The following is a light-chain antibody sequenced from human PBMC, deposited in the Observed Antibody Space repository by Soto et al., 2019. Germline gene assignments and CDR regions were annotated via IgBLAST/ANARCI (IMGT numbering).Light chain of an antibody. Sequence: EIVMTQSPGTLSVSPGERATLSCRASQSVSSNLAWYQQKPGQAPRLLIYGASTRATGIPARFSGSRSGTALTLTIGSLQSEDFAVYYCQQYNNWPRTFGQGTKVEIK. J-gene: IGKJ1*01. CDR1: QSVSSN. V-gene: IGKV3-15*01. CDR2: GAS. CDR3: QQYNNWPRT.